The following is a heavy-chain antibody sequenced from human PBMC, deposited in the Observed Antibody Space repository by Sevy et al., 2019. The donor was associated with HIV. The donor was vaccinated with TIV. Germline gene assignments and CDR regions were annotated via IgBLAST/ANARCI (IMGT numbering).Heavy chain of an antibody. CDR3: ARDMWKDSSGYYSTKSNDY. CDR1: GFTFSSYW. V-gene: IGHV3-7*01. Sequence: GGSLRLSCAASGFTFSSYWMSWVRQAPGKGLEWVANIKQDGSEKYYVDSMKGRITISRDNAKNSLYLQMNSMRAEDAAVYYCARDMWKDSSGYYSTKSNDYWGQGTLVTVSS. J-gene: IGHJ4*02. D-gene: IGHD3-22*01. CDR2: IKQDGSEK.